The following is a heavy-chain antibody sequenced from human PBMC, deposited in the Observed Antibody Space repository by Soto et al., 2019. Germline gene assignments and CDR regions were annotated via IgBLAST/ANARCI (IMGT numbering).Heavy chain of an antibody. CDR2: INPSGGST. J-gene: IGHJ6*02. CDR1: GYTFTSYY. Sequence: ASVKVSCKASGYTFTSYYMHWVRQAPGQGLEWMGIINPSGGSTSYAQKFQGRVTMTRDTSTSTVYMELSSLRSEDTAVYYCARDQFGYDSSGYPAGPYYGMDVWGQGTTVTVSS. V-gene: IGHV1-46*03. CDR3: ARDQFGYDSSGYPAGPYYGMDV. D-gene: IGHD3-22*01.